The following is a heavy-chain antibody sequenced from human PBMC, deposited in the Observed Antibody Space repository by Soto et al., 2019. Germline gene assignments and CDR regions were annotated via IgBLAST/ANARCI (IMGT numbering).Heavy chain of an antibody. CDR1: VYSFTSYW. V-gene: IGHV5-51*01. Sequence: GESLKISCKGSVYSFTSYWIGWVRQMPGKGLEWMGIIYPGDSETRYSPSFQGQVTISADKSISTAYLQWSSLKASDTAMYYCARDAYGDYHVMEVWGQANTFTGSS. CDR3: ARDAYGDYHVMEV. J-gene: IGHJ6*02. CDR2: IYPGDSET. D-gene: IGHD4-17*01.